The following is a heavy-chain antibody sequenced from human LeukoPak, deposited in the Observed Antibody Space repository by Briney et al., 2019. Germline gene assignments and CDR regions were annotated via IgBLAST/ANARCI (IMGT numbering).Heavy chain of an antibody. CDR1: GGSIGSYY. J-gene: IGHJ4*02. D-gene: IGHD3-16*02. V-gene: IGHV4-59*01. CDR2: IYYSGST. CDR3: ARVRLGELSLLDY. Sequence: SETLSLTCTVSGGSIGSYYWSWIRQPPGKGLEWIGYIYYSGSTNYNLSLKSRVTISVDTSKNQFSLKLSPVTAADTAVYYCARVRLGELSLLDYWGQGTLVTVSS.